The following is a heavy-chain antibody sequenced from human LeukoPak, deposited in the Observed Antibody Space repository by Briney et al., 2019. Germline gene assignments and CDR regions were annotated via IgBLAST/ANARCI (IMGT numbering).Heavy chain of an antibody. J-gene: IGHJ4*02. CDR1: GFTFSNAW. CDR3: TTQHYYDSSGYYWDFDY. Sequence: GGSLRLSCAASGFTFSNAWMSWVRQAPGKGLEWVGRIKSKTDGRTTDYAAPVKGRFTISRDDSKNTLYLQMNSLKTEDTAVYYCTTQHYYDSSGYYWDFDYWGQGTLVTVSS. D-gene: IGHD3-22*01. V-gene: IGHV3-15*01. CDR2: IKSKTDGRTT.